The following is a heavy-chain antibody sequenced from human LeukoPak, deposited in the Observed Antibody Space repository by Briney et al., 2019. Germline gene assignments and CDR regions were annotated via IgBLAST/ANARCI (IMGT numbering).Heavy chain of an antibody. J-gene: IGHJ5*02. CDR1: GGSTSSDY. CDR2: IYYSGST. CDR3: ARHGGYCSGGSCSPYNWFDP. V-gene: IGHV4-39*01. Sequence: PSETLSLTCTVSGGSTSSDYWGWVRQPPGKGLEWIGTIYYSGSTYYNPSLKSRVTISVDTSKNQFSLKLSSVTAADTAVYYCARHGGYCSGGSCSPYNWFDPWGQGTLVTVSS. D-gene: IGHD2-15*01.